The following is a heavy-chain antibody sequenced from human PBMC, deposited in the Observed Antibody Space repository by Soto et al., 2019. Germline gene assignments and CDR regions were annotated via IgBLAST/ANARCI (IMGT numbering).Heavy chain of an antibody. CDR1: GFTFSSYW. D-gene: IGHD6-19*01. J-gene: IGHJ6*02. CDR2: IKQDGSEK. CDR3: ARDLVESSGWYEGAYYYYGMDV. Sequence: GGSLRLSCAASGFTFSSYWMSWVRQAPGKGLEWVANIKQDGSEKYYVDSVKGRFTISRDNAKNSLYLQMNSLRAEDTAVYYCARDLVESSGWYEGAYYYYGMDVWGQGTTVTVSS. V-gene: IGHV3-7*05.